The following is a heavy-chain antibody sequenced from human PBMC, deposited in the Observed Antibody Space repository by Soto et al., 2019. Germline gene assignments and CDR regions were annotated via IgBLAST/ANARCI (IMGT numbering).Heavy chain of an antibody. V-gene: IGHV3-15*01. Sequence: GGSLRLSCAASGFTFSNAWMSWVRQAPGKGLEWVGRIKSKTDGGTTDYAAPVKGRFTISRDDSKNTLYLQMNSLKTEDTAVYYCTTASDDFGYYDISGPRDAFDIWGQGTMVTVSS. CDR1: GFTFSNAW. J-gene: IGHJ3*02. D-gene: IGHD3-22*01. CDR3: TTASDDFGYYDISGPRDAFDI. CDR2: IKSKTDGGTT.